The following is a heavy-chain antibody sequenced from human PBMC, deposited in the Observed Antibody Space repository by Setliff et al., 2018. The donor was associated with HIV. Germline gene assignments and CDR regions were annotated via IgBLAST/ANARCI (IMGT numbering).Heavy chain of an antibody. CDR2: INHSGGT. Sequence: SETLSLTCAVYGRSFSGDYWNWIRQSPGKGLEWIGEINHSGGTNYNPSLKSRVTMSIDTSKNQFSLNMSSVTAADTAVYYCARGWGHECFDFWGQGTMVTVSS. CDR3: ARGWGHECFDF. CDR1: GRSFSGDY. D-gene: IGHD7-27*01. V-gene: IGHV4-34*01. J-gene: IGHJ3*01.